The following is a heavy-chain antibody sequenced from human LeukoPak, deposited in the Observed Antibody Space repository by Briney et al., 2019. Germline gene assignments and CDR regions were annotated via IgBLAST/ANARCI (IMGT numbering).Heavy chain of an antibody. CDR2: IYHSGST. V-gene: IGHV4-38-2*02. CDR1: GYSISSGYY. CDR3: ARDYYDSSGYYYDWYFDL. D-gene: IGHD3-22*01. Sequence: PETLSLTCTVSGYSISSGYYWGWIRQPPGKGLEWIGSIYHSGSTYYNPSLKSRVTISVDTSKNQFSLKLSSVTAADTAVYYCARDYYDSSGYYYDWYFDLWGRGTLVTVSS. J-gene: IGHJ2*01.